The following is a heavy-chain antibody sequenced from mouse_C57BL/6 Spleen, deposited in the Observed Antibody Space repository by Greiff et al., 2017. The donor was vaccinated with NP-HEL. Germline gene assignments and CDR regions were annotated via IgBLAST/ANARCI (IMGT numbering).Heavy chain of an antibody. Sequence: EVKLMESGGDLVKPGGSLKLSCAASGFTFSSYGMSWVRQTPDKRLEWVATISSGGSYTYYPDSVKGRFTISRDNAKNTLYLQMSSLKSEDTAMYYCARHLHITTVVAPDAMDYWGQGTSVTVSS. V-gene: IGHV5-6*01. CDR1: GFTFSSYG. J-gene: IGHJ4*01. CDR2: ISSGGSYT. D-gene: IGHD1-1*01. CDR3: ARHLHITTVVAPDAMDY.